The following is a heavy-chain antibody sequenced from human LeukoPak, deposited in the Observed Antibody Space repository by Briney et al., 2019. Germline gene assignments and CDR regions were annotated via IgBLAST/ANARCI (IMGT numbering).Heavy chain of an antibody. V-gene: IGHV3-48*01. CDR3: ARGVGMAAVGRFVNYFDY. CDR1: GFTFSSFA. J-gene: IGHJ4*02. CDR2: ISGTSGSI. Sequence: PGGSLRLSCAASGFTFSSFAMNWVRQAPGKGLEWVAYISGTSGSIYYADSVKGRFSIARDNAKNSLYLQMNSLRAEDTAVYYCARGVGMAAVGRFVNYFDYWGQGTLVTVSS. D-gene: IGHD6-13*01.